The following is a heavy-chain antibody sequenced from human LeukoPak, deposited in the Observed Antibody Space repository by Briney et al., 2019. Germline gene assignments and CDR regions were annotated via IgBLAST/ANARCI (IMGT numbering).Heavy chain of an antibody. Sequence: ASVKVPCKASGYTFTSYYMHWVRQAPGQGLEWMGIINPSGGSTSYAQKFQGRVTMTRDTSTSTVYMELSSLRSEDTAVYYCARDRAYYDFWSGYYRELDYWGQGTLVTVSS. J-gene: IGHJ4*02. CDR1: GYTFTSYY. CDR3: ARDRAYYDFWSGYYRELDY. V-gene: IGHV1-46*01. CDR2: INPSGGST. D-gene: IGHD3-3*01.